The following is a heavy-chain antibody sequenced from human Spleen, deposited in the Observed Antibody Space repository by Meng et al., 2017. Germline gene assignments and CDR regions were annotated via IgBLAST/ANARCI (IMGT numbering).Heavy chain of an antibody. CDR3: ARDEDISAAGKLFGDY. D-gene: IGHD6-25*01. Sequence: SQTLSLTCGAYGGFFTGYYWTWVRQSPGKGLEWIGGIDHGGNTMYNPSLKSRITMSIDTSNNQFSLKMTSVTAADTAVYYCARDEDISAAGKLFGDYWGQGTLVTVSS. J-gene: IGHJ4*02. CDR1: GGFFTGYY. V-gene: IGHV4-34*01. CDR2: IDHGGNT.